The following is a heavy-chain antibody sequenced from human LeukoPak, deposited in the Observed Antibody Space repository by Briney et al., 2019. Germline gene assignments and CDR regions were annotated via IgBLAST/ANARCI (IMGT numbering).Heavy chain of an antibody. J-gene: IGHJ4*02. CDR3: ARTRRGSYYQYFDY. CDR2: IYSGGST. CDR1: GFTASSNY. D-gene: IGHD1-26*01. Sequence: GGSLRLSCAASGFTASSNYMSWVRQAPRKGLEWVSVIYSGGSTYYADSVQGRFAISRDNSKNTLYLQMNSLRAEDTAVYYCARTRRGSYYQYFDYWGQGTLVTVSS. V-gene: IGHV3-53*01.